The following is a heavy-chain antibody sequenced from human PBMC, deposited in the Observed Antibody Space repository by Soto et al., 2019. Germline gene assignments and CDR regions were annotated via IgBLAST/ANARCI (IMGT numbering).Heavy chain of an antibody. J-gene: IGHJ4*02. Sequence: GASVKVSCKASGYTFTSYAMHWVRQAPGQRLEWMGWINAGNGNTKYSQKFQGRVTITRDTSASTAYMELSSLRSEDTAVYYCARLGGYYDSSGYYPFFDYWGQGTLVTVSS. V-gene: IGHV1-3*01. CDR2: INAGNGNT. CDR3: ARLGGYYDSSGYYPFFDY. CDR1: GYTFTSYA. D-gene: IGHD3-22*01.